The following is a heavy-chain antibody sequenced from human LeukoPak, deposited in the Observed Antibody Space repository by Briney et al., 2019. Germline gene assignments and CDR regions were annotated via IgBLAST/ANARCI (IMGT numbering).Heavy chain of an antibody. V-gene: IGHV4-34*01. J-gene: IGHJ4*02. CDR2: INHSGST. CDR1: GGSFSGYY. CDR3: ARYVWGSHFDY. Sequence: SETLSLTCAVYGGSFSGYYWSWIRQPPGKGLEWIGEINHSGSTNYNPSLKSRVTISVDTSKNQFSLKLSSVTAADTAVYYCARYVWGSHFDYWGQGTLVTVSS. D-gene: IGHD3-16*01.